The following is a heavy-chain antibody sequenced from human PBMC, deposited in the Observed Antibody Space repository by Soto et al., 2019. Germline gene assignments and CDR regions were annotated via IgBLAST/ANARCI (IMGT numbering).Heavy chain of an antibody. CDR1: GGPFSNFA. Sequence: QVRLVQSGAEVKKPGSSVKVSCKASGGPFSNFANNWVRQAPGQGLEWMGGIILPFGVPHYAQKFQGRVTIAADESMTTVYMDLSGLRSEDAAVYDCARGPDYEGYFDYWGQGSLVTVSS. D-gene: IGHD4-17*01. CDR3: ARGPDYEGYFDY. V-gene: IGHV1-69*12. J-gene: IGHJ4*02. CDR2: IILPFGVP.